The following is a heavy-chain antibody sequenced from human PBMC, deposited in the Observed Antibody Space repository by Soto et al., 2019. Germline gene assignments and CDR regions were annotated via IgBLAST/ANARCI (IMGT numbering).Heavy chain of an antibody. D-gene: IGHD2-2*01. Sequence: SVKVSCKASGFTFTSSAVQWVRQARGQRLEWIGWIVVGSGNTNYAQKFQERVTITRDMYTSTAYMELSSLRSEDTAVYYCAAEVGYCSSTSCYLYYYYGMDDWG. CDR1: GFTFTSSA. CDR2: IVVGSGNT. J-gene: IGHJ6*02. CDR3: AAEVGYCSSTSCYLYYYYGMDD. V-gene: IGHV1-58*01.